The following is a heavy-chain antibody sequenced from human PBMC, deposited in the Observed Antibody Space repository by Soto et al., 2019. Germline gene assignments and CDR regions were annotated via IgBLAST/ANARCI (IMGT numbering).Heavy chain of an antibody. CDR1: GYTFTSYG. CDR2: ISAYNGNT. Sequence: ASVKVSCKASGYTFTSYGISWVRQAPGQGLEWMGWISAYNGNTNYAQKLQGRVTMNTDTSTSKAYMELRSLRSDDTAVEYCSRDGPHHYSGSYYWFDPWGQGTLVTVSS. V-gene: IGHV1-18*01. CDR3: SRDGPHHYSGSYYWFDP. J-gene: IGHJ5*02. D-gene: IGHD1-26*01.